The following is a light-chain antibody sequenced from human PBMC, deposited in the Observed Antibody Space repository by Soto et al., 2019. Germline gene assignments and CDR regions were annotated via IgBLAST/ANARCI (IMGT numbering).Light chain of an antibody. V-gene: IGKV1-27*01. J-gene: IGKJ2*01. CDR1: QDIRTS. Sequence: DIPMTQSPSSLSASVGDRVTITCRASQDIRTSLAWYQQKPAKVPKLLIYAASTLQSVVPFRFSGSESVTDFILTISSRQPEDVATYYCQKYNSPPHTFGQVTKLEIK. CDR3: QKYNSPPHT. CDR2: AAS.